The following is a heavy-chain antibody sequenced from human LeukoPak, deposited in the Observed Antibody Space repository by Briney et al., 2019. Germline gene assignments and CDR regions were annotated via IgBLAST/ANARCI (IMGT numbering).Heavy chain of an antibody. CDR1: GGSFSGYY. V-gene: IGHV4-34*01. Sequence: PSETLSLTCAVYGGSFSGYYWSWIRQPPGKGLEWIGEINHSGSTNYNPSLKSRVTISVDMSKNQFSLKLSSVTAADTAVYYCASGLRRVTTFPGAFDIWGQGTMVTVSS. CDR2: INHSGST. D-gene: IGHD4-17*01. J-gene: IGHJ3*02. CDR3: ASGLRRVTTFPGAFDI.